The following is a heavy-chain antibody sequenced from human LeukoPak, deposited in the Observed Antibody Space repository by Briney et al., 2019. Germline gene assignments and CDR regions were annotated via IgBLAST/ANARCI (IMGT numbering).Heavy chain of an antibody. Sequence: GGSLRLSCAASGFTFSSYWMHWVRQAPGKGLEWVSSISSSSSYIYNADSVKGRFTISRDNAKNSLYLQMNSLRAEDTAVYYCVRGKWSTRHWGQGTLVTVSS. J-gene: IGHJ4*02. V-gene: IGHV3-21*01. CDR2: ISSSSSYI. CDR1: GFTFSSYW. D-gene: IGHD2-15*01. CDR3: VRGKWSTRH.